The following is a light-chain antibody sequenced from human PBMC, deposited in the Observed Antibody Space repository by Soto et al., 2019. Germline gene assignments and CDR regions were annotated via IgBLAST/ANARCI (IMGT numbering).Light chain of an antibody. Sequence: IVLTQSPGTLSLSPGERATLSCRASQSVSRNYLAWYQQKPGQAPRLLIYAASSRATGIPARFSGSGSGTDFTLTISSLEPEDFAVYYCQQRSNWPPSLTFGGGTKVDIK. V-gene: IGKV3D-20*02. CDR2: AAS. CDR1: QSVSRNY. CDR3: QQRSNWPPSLT. J-gene: IGKJ4*01.